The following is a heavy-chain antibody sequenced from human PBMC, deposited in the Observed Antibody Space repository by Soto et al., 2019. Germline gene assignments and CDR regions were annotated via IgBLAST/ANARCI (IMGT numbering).Heavy chain of an antibody. CDR2: TIPVFNTA. Sequence: QVQLEQSGAEVKKPGSSVKVSCKASGGTLSDHGVAWLRQAPGQGLEWTGGTIPVFNTAKYAQKFQGRVTVTADTFTNIAYMELSSLRSEDTAFYFCARGVYGSGNYYTGPSAFDIWGQGTMVIVSS. D-gene: IGHD3-10*01. V-gene: IGHV1-69*06. CDR1: GGTLSDHG. CDR3: ARGVYGSGNYYTGPSAFDI. J-gene: IGHJ3*02.